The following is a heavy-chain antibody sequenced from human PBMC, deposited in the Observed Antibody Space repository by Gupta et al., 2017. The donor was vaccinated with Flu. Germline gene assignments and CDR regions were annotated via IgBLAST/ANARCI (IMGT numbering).Heavy chain of an antibody. Sequence: WMSWVRQAPGKGLEWVGNIKSKTDGGTTEDAAPVKGRFIISRDDSKNTLFLKMNRLKTEDTAVYYGSQYNGWFFKYWGQGTLVTVSS. CDR3: SQYNGWFFKY. V-gene: IGHV3-15*01. D-gene: IGHD6-19*01. J-gene: IGHJ4*02. CDR2: IKSKTDGGTT. CDR1: W.